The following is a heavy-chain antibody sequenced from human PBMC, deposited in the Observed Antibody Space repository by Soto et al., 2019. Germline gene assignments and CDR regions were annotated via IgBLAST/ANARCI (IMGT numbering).Heavy chain of an antibody. CDR3: ARDEVVGAARAFDY. CDR2: IYHSGST. D-gene: IGHD1-26*01. Sequence: SETLSLTCAVSGGSISSGGYSWSWIRQPPGKGLEWIGYIYHSGSTYYNPSLKSRVTISVDRSKNQFSLKLSSVTAADTAVDYCARDEVVGAARAFDYWCQGTVVTVSS. CDR1: GGSISSGGYS. V-gene: IGHV4-30-2*01. J-gene: IGHJ4*02.